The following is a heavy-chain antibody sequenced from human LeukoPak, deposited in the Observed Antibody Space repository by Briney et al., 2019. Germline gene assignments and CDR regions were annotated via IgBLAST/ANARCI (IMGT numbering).Heavy chain of an antibody. D-gene: IGHD3-9*01. V-gene: IGHV1-3*01. CDR3: ARVTGTYCDY. CDR2: INPGNDNK. CDR1: GYTFSNYA. Sequence: ASVKVSCKASGYTFSNYAVHWMRQAPGQRLEWMGWINPGNDNKKYSQKFQGRVTITRDTSASTVYMELSSLRSEDTAIYYCARVTGTYCDYWGQGTVVTVSS. J-gene: IGHJ4*02.